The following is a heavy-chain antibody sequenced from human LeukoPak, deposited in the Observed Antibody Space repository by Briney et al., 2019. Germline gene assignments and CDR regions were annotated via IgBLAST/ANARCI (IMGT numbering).Heavy chain of an antibody. CDR2: ISYDGSNK. Sequence: GGSLRLSCAASGFTFSSYGMHWVRQAPGKGLEWVAVISYDGSNKYYADSVKGRFTISRDNSKNTLYLQMNSLRAEDTAVYYCAKEGYSSGFDFYWGQGTLVTVSS. J-gene: IGHJ4*02. V-gene: IGHV3-30*18. CDR3: AKEGYSSGFDFY. CDR1: GFTFSSYG. D-gene: IGHD6-19*01.